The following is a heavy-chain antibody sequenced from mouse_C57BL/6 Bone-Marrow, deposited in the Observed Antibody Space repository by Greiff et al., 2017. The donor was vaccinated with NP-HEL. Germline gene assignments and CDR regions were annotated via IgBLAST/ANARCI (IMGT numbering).Heavy chain of an antibody. Sequence: VQLQQPGAELVKPGASVKLSCKASGYTFTSYWMQWVKQRPGQGLEWIGEIDPSDSYTNYNQKFKGKATLTVDTSSSTAYMQLSSLTSEDSAVYYCARGEGSGGYFDYWGQGTTLTVSS. V-gene: IGHV1-50*01. CDR1: GYTFTSYW. J-gene: IGHJ2*01. CDR2: IDPSDSYT. D-gene: IGHD3-2*02. CDR3: ARGEGSGGYFDY.